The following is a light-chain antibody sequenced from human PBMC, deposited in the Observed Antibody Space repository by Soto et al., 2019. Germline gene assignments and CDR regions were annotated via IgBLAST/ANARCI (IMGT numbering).Light chain of an antibody. CDR2: GAS. CDR3: HQYGSSSWT. V-gene: IGKV3-20*01. CDR1: QSVSSSY. Sequence: EIVLTQSPGTLSLSPGERATLSCRASQSVSSSYLAWYQQKPGQATRLRIYGASSRATGISDRFSGSGSGTDFTLTISRLEPEDFAVYYCHQYGSSSWTFGQGTKVEIK. J-gene: IGKJ1*01.